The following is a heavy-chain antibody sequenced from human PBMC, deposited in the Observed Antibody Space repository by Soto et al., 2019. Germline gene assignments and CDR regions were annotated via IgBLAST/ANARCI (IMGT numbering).Heavy chain of an antibody. CDR2: MYNTGST. V-gene: IGHV4-59*12. CDR3: ARAPYYDFWSGYYANWFDP. D-gene: IGHD3-3*01. J-gene: IGHJ5*02. CDR1: GGPICGYY. Sequence: SETLSLTCTVSGGPICGYYWSWMRQPPGKGLEWIGYMYNTGSTVYNPSFKSRVTISVDTSKNQFSLKLSSVTAADTAVYYCARAPYYDFWSGYYANWFDPWGQGTRVTVS.